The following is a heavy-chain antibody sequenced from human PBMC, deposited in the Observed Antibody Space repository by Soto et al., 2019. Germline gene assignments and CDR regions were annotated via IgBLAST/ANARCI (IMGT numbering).Heavy chain of an antibody. V-gene: IGHV3-53*01. J-gene: IGHJ4*02. CDR1: GFTVSSNY. Sequence: GGSLRLSCAASGFTVSSNYMSWVRQAPGKGLEWVSVIYSGGSTYYADSVKGRFTISRDNSKNTLYLQMNSLRAEDTAVYYCATVPRLGYCSGGSCYNHNGPFDYWGQGTLVTVS. D-gene: IGHD2-15*01. CDR3: ATVPRLGYCSGGSCYNHNGPFDY. CDR2: IYSGGST.